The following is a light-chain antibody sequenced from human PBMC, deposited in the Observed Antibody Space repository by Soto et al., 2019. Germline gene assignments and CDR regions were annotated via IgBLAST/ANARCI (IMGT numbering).Light chain of an antibody. Sequence: QSVLTQPPSVSAAPGQKVTISCSGSSSNIENYYVSWYHQLPGTAPKLLIYDNNKRPSGIPDRFSGSKSGTSATLDITGLQTGDEADYYCGTYDSSLRDGVFGTGTKVTVL. J-gene: IGLJ1*01. CDR1: SSNIENYY. V-gene: IGLV1-51*01. CDR3: GTYDSSLRDGV. CDR2: DNN.